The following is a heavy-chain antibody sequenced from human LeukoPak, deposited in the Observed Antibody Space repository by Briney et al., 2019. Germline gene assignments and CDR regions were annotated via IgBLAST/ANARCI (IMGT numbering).Heavy chain of an antibody. CDR2: ISGSGGST. Sequence: GGSLRLSCAASGFSFSSYWMHWVRQAPGKGLEWVSAISGSGGSTYYADSVKGRFTISRDNSKNTLYLQMNSLRAEDTAVYYCAKAAFQEPPGIAVAGTGVTNYWGQGTLVTVSS. V-gene: IGHV3-23*01. CDR1: GFSFSSYW. J-gene: IGHJ4*02. D-gene: IGHD6-19*01. CDR3: AKAAFQEPPGIAVAGTGVTNY.